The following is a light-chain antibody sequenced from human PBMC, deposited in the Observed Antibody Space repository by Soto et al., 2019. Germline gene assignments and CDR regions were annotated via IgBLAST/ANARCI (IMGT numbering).Light chain of an antibody. Sequence: DIVVTQFPVTLSLSPGERATLSCRAIQSVNSSYLAWYQQKPGQAPRLLIYDASNRATGISARFSGSGSGTEFTLTISSLQSEDFAVYYCQQYNDWPWWTFGQGTKVDIK. V-gene: IGKV3D-15*01. CDR2: DAS. J-gene: IGKJ1*01. CDR1: QSVNSSY. CDR3: QQYNDWPWWT.